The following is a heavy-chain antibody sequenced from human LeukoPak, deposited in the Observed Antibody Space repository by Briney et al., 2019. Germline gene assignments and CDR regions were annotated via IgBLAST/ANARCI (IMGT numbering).Heavy chain of an antibody. CDR1: GGSISSYY. D-gene: IGHD4-17*01. V-gene: IGHV4-59*08. CDR3: ARHDYGDYAGFDI. Sequence: SETLSLTCTVSGGSISSYYWSWIRQPPGKGLEWIGYIYYSGSTNYNPSLKSRVTILVDTSKNQFSLKLSSVTAADTAVYYCARHDYGDYAGFDIWGQGTMVTVSS. J-gene: IGHJ3*02. CDR2: IYYSGST.